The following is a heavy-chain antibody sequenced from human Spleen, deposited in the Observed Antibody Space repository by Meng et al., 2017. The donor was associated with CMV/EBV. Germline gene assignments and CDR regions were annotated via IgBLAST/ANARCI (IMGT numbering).Heavy chain of an antibody. CDR1: GSTFSSYA. J-gene: IGHJ4*02. CDR3: AKDGRGYSYGYHFDY. Sequence: SGSTFSSYAMSWVRQAPGKGLECVSVIYSGGSSTYYAESVKGRFTISRENSKNTLYLQMNSLRAEDTAVYYCAKDGRGYSYGYHFDYWGQGTLVTVSS. CDR2: IYSGGSST. D-gene: IGHD5-18*01. V-gene: IGHV3-23*03.